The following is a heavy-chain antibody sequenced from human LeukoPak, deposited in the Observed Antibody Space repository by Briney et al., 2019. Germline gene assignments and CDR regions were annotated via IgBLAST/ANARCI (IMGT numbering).Heavy chain of an antibody. V-gene: IGHV3-23*01. D-gene: IGHD4-17*01. J-gene: IGHJ1*01. CDR2: ISGSGGST. CDR3: AKDRLHGVNRGEYFQH. CDR1: GFTFSSYA. Sequence: GGSLRLSCAASGFTFSSYAMSWVRQAPGKGLEWVSAISGSGGSTYYADSVKGRFTISRDNSKNTLYLQTNSLRAEDTAVYYCAKDRLHGVNRGEYFQHWGQGTLVTVSS.